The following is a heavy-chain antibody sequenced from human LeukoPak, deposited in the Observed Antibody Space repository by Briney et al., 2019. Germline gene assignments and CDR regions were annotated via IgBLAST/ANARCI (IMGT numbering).Heavy chain of an antibody. J-gene: IGHJ4*02. CDR1: GFTFSSYG. V-gene: IGHV3-23*01. CDR3: AKNYYDSSGYYYYFXY. Sequence: PGGSLRLSCAASGFTFSSYGMHWVRQAPGKGLEWVSAISGSGGSAYYADSVKGRFTISRDNSKNTLYLQMNSLRAEDTAVYYXAKNYYDSSGYYYYFXYXXQGTXXTVS. CDR2: ISGSGGSA. D-gene: IGHD3-22*01.